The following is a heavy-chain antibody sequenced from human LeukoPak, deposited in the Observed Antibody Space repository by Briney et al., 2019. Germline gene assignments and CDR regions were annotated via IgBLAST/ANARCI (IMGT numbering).Heavy chain of an antibody. V-gene: IGHV4-61*02. D-gene: IGHD2-2*01. CDR1: GGSISSGSYY. Sequence: SQTLSLTCTVSGGSISSGSYYWGWIRQPAGKGLERSGGIYTSVSTNSNPSLKSRVTISVDTSKTQFSLKLSSVTAAGTAVYFCAREGCSSTSCTLYGSFDLWGRGTLVTVSS. CDR2: IYTSVST. J-gene: IGHJ2*01. CDR3: AREGCSSTSCTLYGSFDL.